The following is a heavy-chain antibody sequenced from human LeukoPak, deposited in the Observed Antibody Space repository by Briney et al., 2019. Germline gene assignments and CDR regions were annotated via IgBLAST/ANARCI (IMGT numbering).Heavy chain of an antibody. Sequence: SGGSLRLSCAASGFSISDYYITWIRQAPGKRLEWISYISSSGHSIYYADSVKGRFTISKDNAKNSVNLQMDSLRVEDTAVYSCARGRTTLLDWFDPWGQGTLVTVSS. V-gene: IGHV3-11*01. CDR2: ISSSGHSI. J-gene: IGHJ5*02. CDR3: ARGRTTLLDWFDP. D-gene: IGHD3-10*01. CDR1: GFSISDYY.